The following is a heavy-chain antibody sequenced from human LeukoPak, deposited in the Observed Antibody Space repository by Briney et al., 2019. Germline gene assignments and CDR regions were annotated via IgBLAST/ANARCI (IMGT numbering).Heavy chain of an antibody. Sequence: SETLSLTCTVSGGSISSYYWSWIRQPAGKGLEWIGRIYTSGSTNYNPSLKSRVTMSVDTSKNQFSLKLGSVTAADTAVYYCARLQWGPRVWYYFDYWGQGTLVTVSS. CDR2: IYTSGST. CDR3: ARLQWGPRVWYYFDY. J-gene: IGHJ4*01. D-gene: IGHD4-11*01. V-gene: IGHV4-4*07. CDR1: GGSISSYY.